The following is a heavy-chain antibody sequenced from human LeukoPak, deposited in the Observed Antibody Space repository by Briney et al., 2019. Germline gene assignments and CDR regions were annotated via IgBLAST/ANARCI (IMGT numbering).Heavy chain of an antibody. CDR3: ARDSHIAEVAYYFDY. CDR1: GYTFSAYG. J-gene: IGHJ4*02. Sequence: EASVKVSCKASGYTFSAYGISWVRQAPGQGLEWMGWIGVYNGNTNYAQKVQGRVALTTDTSTSTAYMELRSLRSDDTAVYFCARDSHIAEVAYYFDYWGQGTLVTVSS. D-gene: IGHD6-13*01. V-gene: IGHV1-18*01. CDR2: IGVYNGNT.